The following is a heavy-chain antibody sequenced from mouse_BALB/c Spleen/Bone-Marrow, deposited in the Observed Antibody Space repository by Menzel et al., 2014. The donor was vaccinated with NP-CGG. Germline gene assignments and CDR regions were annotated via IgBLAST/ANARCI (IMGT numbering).Heavy chain of an antibody. D-gene: IGHD1-1*01. J-gene: IGHJ4*01. Sequence: EVKVIESGGGLVQPGGSLKLSCAASRFDFRRYWMTWVRQAPGKGLEWIGEIKPDSRTINYSPSLKEKFIISRDNAKSTLYLQMSKVRSEDTALYYCARLGYYGAMAYWGQGTSVTVSS. CDR3: ARLGYYGAMAY. V-gene: IGHV4-1*02. CDR2: IKPDSRTI. CDR1: RFDFRRYW.